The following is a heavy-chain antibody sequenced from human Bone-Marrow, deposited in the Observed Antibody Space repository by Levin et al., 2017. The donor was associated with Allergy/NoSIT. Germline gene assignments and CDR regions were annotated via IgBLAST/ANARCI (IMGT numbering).Heavy chain of an antibody. CDR3: AKDISGDGSNFDH. CDR2: ITWNRGKK. D-gene: IGHD5-24*01. V-gene: IGHV3-9*02. Sequence: SCAVSGFNADDYAMHWVRQAPGKGLEWVSGITWNRGKKDYADSVKGRFTISRDNAKNSLYLQMNSLRTEDTALYYCAKDISGDGSNFDHWGQGTLVTVSS. J-gene: IGHJ4*02. CDR1: GFNADDYA.